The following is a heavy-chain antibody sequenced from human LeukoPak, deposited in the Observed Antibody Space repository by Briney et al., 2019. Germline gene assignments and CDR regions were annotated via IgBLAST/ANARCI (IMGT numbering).Heavy chain of an antibody. V-gene: IGHV4-39*01. CDR1: GGSISSSSYY. Sequence: SETLSLTCTVSGGSISSSSYYWGWIRQPPGKGLEWIGSIYYSGSTYYNPSLKSRVTISVDTSKNQFSLKLSSVTAADTAVYYCASRVVVITKDAFDIWGKGQWSPSLQ. CDR3: ASRVVVITKDAFDI. D-gene: IGHD3-22*01. CDR2: IYYSGST. J-gene: IGHJ3*02.